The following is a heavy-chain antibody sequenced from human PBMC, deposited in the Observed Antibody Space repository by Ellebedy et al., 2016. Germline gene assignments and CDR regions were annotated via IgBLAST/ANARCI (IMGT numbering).Heavy chain of an antibody. Sequence: SETLSLTXTVSGDSTSDYYWSWVRQPPGKRLEWIGYISYFGSTSYNPSLKSRVTISVDTSKNQFSLRLTSVTAADTAVYYCARGGASSKWFDPWGQGAPVTVSS. CDR3: ARGGASSKWFDP. J-gene: IGHJ5*02. CDR1: GDSTSDYY. V-gene: IGHV4-59*01. CDR2: ISYFGST.